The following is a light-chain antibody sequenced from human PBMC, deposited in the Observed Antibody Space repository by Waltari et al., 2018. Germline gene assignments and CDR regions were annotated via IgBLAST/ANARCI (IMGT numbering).Light chain of an antibody. V-gene: IGLV2-8*01. CDR2: EVN. CDR3: SSYAGSNHLV. CDR1: SSDGGGYNY. Sequence: QSALTQHPSETGSPGQAVTISCTGTSSDGGGYNYVYCFQHHPGKAPNRMVYEVNKRPSGVPDRFSGSKSGNTSSLTVSGLQAEDESDYYCSSYAGSNHLVFGGGTKLTVL. J-gene: IGLJ3*02.